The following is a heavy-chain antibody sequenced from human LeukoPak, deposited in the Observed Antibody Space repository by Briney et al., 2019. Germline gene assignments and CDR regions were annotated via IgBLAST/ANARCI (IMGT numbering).Heavy chain of an antibody. J-gene: IGHJ4*02. V-gene: IGHV1-2*06. Sequence: ASVTVSFTASGYTFTGYYIYWVRQAPGQGLEWMGRINPNSGDTNYAQKFQGRVTMTRDTSISTAYMELSRLRSDDTAVYYCAKDFSYGDYSDYWGQGTLVTVSS. D-gene: IGHD4-17*01. CDR1: GYTFTGYY. CDR3: AKDFSYGDYSDY. CDR2: INPNSGDT.